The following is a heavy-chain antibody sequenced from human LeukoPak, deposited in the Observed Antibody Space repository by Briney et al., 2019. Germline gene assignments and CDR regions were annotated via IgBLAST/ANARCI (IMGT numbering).Heavy chain of an antibody. CDR3: ARVKLPQGNWFDP. D-gene: IGHD4-23*01. J-gene: IGHJ5*02. CDR2: ISAYNGNT. Sequence: ASVXVSCKASGYTFSNNGISWVRQAPGQGLEWMGWISAYNGNTNYAQMFQGRVTMTTDTSTTTAYMELRSLRSDDTAVYYCARVKLPQGNWFDPWGQGTLVIVSS. CDR1: GYTFSNNG. V-gene: IGHV1-18*04.